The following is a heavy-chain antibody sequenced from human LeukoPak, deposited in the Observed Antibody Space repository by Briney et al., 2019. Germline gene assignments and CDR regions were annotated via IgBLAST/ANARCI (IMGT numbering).Heavy chain of an antibody. Sequence: ASVKVSCKASGYTFTGYYMHWVRQAPGQGLEWMGWINPNSGGTNYAQKFQGRVTMTRDTSISTAYMELSRLSSDDTAVYYCAREGKGRIAVRPFDYWGQGTLVTVSS. CDR2: INPNSGGT. J-gene: IGHJ4*02. CDR3: AREGKGRIAVRPFDY. CDR1: GYTFTGYY. D-gene: IGHD6-6*01. V-gene: IGHV1-2*02.